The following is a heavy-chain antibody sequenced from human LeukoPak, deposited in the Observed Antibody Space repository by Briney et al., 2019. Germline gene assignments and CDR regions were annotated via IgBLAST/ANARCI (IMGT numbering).Heavy chain of an antibody. CDR3: AKEEYSSSWSVGGEEYYFDY. D-gene: IGHD6-13*01. Sequence: GGSLRLSCAASGFTFSSYGMSWVRQAPGEGLEWVSAISGSGGSTYYADSVKGRFTISRDNSKNTLYLQMNSLRAEDTAVYYCAKEEYSSSWSVGGEEYYFDYWGQGTLVTVSS. J-gene: IGHJ4*02. CDR2: ISGSGGST. CDR1: GFTFSSYG. V-gene: IGHV3-23*01.